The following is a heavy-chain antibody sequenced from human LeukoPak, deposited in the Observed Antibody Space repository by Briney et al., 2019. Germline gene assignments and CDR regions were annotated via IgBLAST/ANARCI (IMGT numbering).Heavy chain of an antibody. CDR3: AKDRDFYDSSGLTVRYGMDV. CDR1: GFTFSSYG. Sequence: GRSLRLSCAASGFTFSSYGMHWVRQAPGKGLEWVAVISYDGSNKYHADSVKGRFSISRDNSKNTLYRQMNTLRGEDTAVYYCAKDRDFYDSSGLTVRYGMDVWGQGTNVTVSS. J-gene: IGHJ6*02. CDR2: ISYDGSNK. D-gene: IGHD3-22*01. V-gene: IGHV3-30*18.